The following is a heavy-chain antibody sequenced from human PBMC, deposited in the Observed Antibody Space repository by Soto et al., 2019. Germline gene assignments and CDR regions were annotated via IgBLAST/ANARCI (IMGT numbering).Heavy chain of an antibody. Sequence: ASVKISCKASGGTFSSYAISWVRQAPGQGLEWMGGIIPIFGTANYAQKFQGRVTITADKSTSTAYMELSSLRSEDTAVYYCARDRLVGSSWYRGKDGMDVWGQGTTVTVSS. V-gene: IGHV1-69*06. CDR2: IIPIFGTA. CDR1: GGTFSSYA. J-gene: IGHJ6*02. D-gene: IGHD6-13*01. CDR3: ARDRLVGSSWYRGKDGMDV.